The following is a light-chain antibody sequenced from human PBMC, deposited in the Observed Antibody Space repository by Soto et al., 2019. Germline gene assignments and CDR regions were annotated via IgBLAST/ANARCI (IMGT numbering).Light chain of an antibody. CDR1: QSVFTN. J-gene: IGKJ2*01. Sequence: EIVMTQSPATLSVSPGERVTLSCRASQSVFTNLAWSQHKPGQAPRLLIYGASTSATGIPARFSGSGSGTEFTLTISSLQFEDFAVYYCQQYNNWPYTFGQGTKLEIK. V-gene: IGKV3-15*01. CDR3: QQYNNWPYT. CDR2: GAS.